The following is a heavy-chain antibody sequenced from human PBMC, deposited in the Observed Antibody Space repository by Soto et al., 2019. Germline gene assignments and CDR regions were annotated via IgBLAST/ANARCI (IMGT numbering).Heavy chain of an antibody. Sequence: PGGSLRLSCAASGFTFSNAWMSWARQAPGKGLEWVGRIKSKTDGGTTDYAAPVKGRFTISRDDSKNTLYLQMNSPKTEDTAVYYCTTETDRQWLALDYWGQGTLVTVSS. CDR2: IKSKTDGGTT. CDR1: GFTFSNAW. CDR3: TTETDRQWLALDY. D-gene: IGHD6-19*01. J-gene: IGHJ4*02. V-gene: IGHV3-15*01.